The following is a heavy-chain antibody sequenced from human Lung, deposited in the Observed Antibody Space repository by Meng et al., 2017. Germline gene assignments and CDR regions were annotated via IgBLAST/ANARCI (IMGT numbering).Heavy chain of an antibody. CDR2: FVSNADT. Sequence: QAQLLQSVAEVKKPGAPVWIPCKDSGYTAASYGISWFRQAPGQGLEWMGWFVSNADTYPAQKFQGRVTMTRDTHTSTDFMELRSLRFDDTAVYYCARGTPGRSYSDYWGQGTLVTVSS. CDR3: ARGTPGRSYSDY. CDR1: GYTAASYG. J-gene: IGHJ4*02. D-gene: IGHD3-10*01. V-gene: IGHV1-18*01.